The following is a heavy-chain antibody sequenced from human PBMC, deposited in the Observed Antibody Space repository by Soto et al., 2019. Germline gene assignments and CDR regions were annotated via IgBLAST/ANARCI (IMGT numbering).Heavy chain of an antibody. D-gene: IGHD6-13*01. Sequence: QVQLVESGGGLVKPGGSLRLSCAVSGFTFSDYYMTWIRQAPGKGLEWVSYISSSTSHTNYADSVKGRFTISRDNAKNSLVLQMNSLRAEDTAVYYGARGGGAAADYFDFWGQGTLVTVSS. CDR1: GFTFSDYY. J-gene: IGHJ4*02. V-gene: IGHV3-11*05. CDR3: ARGGGAAADYFDF. CDR2: ISSSTSHT.